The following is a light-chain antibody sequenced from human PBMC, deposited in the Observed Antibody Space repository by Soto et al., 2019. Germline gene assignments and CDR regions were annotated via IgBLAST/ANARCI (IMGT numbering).Light chain of an antibody. Sequence: EIVLTQSPGKLSLSPGERANLSCSASQSVSSSYLAWYQQKPGQAPRLIIYGAYSRATGIPDRFSGRGSGTDFTLTIRRLEPEDFAVYYCQQYGSSPKITFGKGKRLELK. CDR2: GAY. J-gene: IGKJ5*01. CDR1: QSVSSSY. CDR3: QQYGSSPKIT. V-gene: IGKV3-20*01.